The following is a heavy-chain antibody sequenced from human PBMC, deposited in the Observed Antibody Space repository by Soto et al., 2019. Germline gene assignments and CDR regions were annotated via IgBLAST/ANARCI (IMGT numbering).Heavy chain of an antibody. CDR3: ARDPSTGPADY. CDR1: GIPFRGYA. V-gene: IGHV3-23*01. J-gene: IGHJ4*02. Sequence: EVHLLESGGDLVQPGGSLRLSCVASGIPFRGYAMNWVRQAPGKGLEWVSTISWNGGAAYYLDSVRGRFTISRDDSKSTIYLQMNNLRADDSAMYYCARDPSTGPADYWGQGTLV. D-gene: IGHD3-9*01. CDR2: ISWNGGAA.